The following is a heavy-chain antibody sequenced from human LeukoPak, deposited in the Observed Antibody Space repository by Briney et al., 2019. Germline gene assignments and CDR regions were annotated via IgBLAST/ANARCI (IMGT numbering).Heavy chain of an antibody. CDR3: AKFRGVTMVRGVIAFDY. CDR1: GFTFSSYA. D-gene: IGHD3-10*01. Sequence: GGSLRLSCAASGFTFSSYAMSWVRQAPGKGLEWVSAISGSGGSTYYADSVEGRFTISRDNSKNTLYLQMNSLRAEDTAVYYCAKFRGVTMVRGVIAFDYWGQGTLVTVSS. V-gene: IGHV3-23*01. CDR2: ISGSGGST. J-gene: IGHJ4*02.